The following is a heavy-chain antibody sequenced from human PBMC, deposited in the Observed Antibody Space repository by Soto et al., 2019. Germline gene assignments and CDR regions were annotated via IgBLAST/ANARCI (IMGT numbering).Heavy chain of an antibody. CDR2: ISAYNGNT. D-gene: IGHD2-2*01. CDR1: GYTFTSYG. J-gene: IGHJ5*02. V-gene: IGHV1-18*01. CDR3: ARDIVVVPGAFPQVDNNLFDP. Sequence: ASVKVSCKASGYTFTSYGISWVRQAPGQGLEWMGWISAYNGNTNYAQKLQGRVTMTTDTSTSTAYMELRSLRSDDTAVYYCARDIVVVPGAFPQVDNNLFDPWGQGTQVTVSS.